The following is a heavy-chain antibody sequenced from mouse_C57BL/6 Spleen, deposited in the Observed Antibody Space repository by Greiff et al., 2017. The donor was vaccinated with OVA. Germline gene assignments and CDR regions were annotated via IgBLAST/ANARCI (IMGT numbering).Heavy chain of an antibody. CDR3: TRKGEEFAY. Sequence: VKLQESGAELVRPGASVTLSCKASGYTFTDYEMHWVKQTPVHGLEWIGAIDPETGGTAYNQKFKGKAILTADKSSSTAYMELRSLTSEDSAVYYCTRKGEEFAYWGQGTLVTVSA. CDR1: GYTFTDYE. CDR2: IDPETGGT. V-gene: IGHV1-15*01. J-gene: IGHJ3*01.